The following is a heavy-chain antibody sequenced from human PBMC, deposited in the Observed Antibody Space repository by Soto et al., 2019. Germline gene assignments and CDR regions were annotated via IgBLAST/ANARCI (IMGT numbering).Heavy chain of an antibody. Sequence: GGSLGISRSTPGIPFRSFCIHWVRPASRKGLVWVAVIWYDGSNKYYADSVKGRFTISRDNSKNTLYLQMNSLRAEDTAVYYCARDSGSYFGYYYYGMDVWGQGTTVTVSS. CDR1: GIPFRSFC. CDR3: ARDSGSYFGYYYYGMDV. J-gene: IGHJ6*02. D-gene: IGHD1-26*01. CDR2: IWYDGSNK. V-gene: IGHV3-33*01.